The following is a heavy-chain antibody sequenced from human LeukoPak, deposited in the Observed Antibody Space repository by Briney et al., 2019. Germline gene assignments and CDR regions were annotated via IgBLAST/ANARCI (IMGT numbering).Heavy chain of an antibody. V-gene: IGHV1-69*05. D-gene: IGHD5/OR15-5a*01. Sequence: SVKVSCKASGGTFSSYAIGWVRQAPGQGLEWMGRIIPIFGTANYAQKFQGRVTITTDESTSTAYMELSSLRSEDTAVYYCARNPIFDSAFDYWGQGTLVTVSS. CDR1: GGTFSSYA. J-gene: IGHJ4*02. CDR3: ARNPIFDSAFDY. CDR2: IIPIFGTA.